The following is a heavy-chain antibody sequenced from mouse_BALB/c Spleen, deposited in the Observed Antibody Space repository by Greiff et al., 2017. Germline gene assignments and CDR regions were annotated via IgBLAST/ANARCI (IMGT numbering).Heavy chain of an antibody. CDR3: ARGDDLYAMDY. Sequence: EVQLQQTGPELVKPGASVKISCKASGYSFTDYIMLWVKQSHGKSLEWIGNINPYYGSTSYNLKFKGKATLTVDKSSSTAYMQLNSLTSEDSAVYYCARGDDLYAMDYWGQGTSVTVSS. CDR2: INPYYGST. CDR1: GYSFTDYI. J-gene: IGHJ4*01. V-gene: IGHV1-39*01.